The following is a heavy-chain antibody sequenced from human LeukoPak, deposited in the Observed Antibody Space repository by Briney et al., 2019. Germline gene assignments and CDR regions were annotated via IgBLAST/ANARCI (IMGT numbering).Heavy chain of an antibody. CDR1: GFTFSDYS. D-gene: IGHD5-24*01. Sequence: QAGGSLRLSCAASGFTFSDYSMNWVRQAPGKGVGWISYIGIDSGNTNYADSVKGRFTISGDKAKNSLYLQMNSLRVEDTAVYYCARDYKYAFDNWGQGTLVTVSS. CDR3: ARDYKYAFDN. CDR2: IGIDSGNT. J-gene: IGHJ4*02. V-gene: IGHV3-48*01.